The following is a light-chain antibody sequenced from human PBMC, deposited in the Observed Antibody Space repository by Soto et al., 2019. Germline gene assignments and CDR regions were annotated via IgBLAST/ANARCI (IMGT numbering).Light chain of an antibody. J-gene: IGKJ1*01. CDR3: QQYDRSPWT. CDR2: GAS. Sequence: EMMVTQSPDTLSLSPGERVTLSCRASQSVSDNYLAWYQQIPGQAPRLLIYGASNRATGIPDRLTGAGSGTDFTLTISRLETEDFAVYYCQQYDRSPWTFGQGTKVDIK. CDR1: QSVSDNY. V-gene: IGKV3-20*01.